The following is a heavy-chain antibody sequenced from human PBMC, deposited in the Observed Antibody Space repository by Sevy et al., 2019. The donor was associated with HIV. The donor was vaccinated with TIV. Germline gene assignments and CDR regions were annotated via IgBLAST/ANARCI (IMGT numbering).Heavy chain of an antibody. CDR2: IKSKTDGGTT. V-gene: IGHV3-15*01. CDR1: GFTFSNVW. J-gene: IGHJ3*02. CDR3: TTDHPRDGEDAFDM. Sequence: GGSLRLSCAASGFTFSNVWMSWVRQAPGKGLEWVGRIKSKTDGGTTDYAAPVKGRFSISRDDSKITLYLEMNSLKTEDTAVYYCTTDHPRDGEDAFDMWGQGTKVTVSS.